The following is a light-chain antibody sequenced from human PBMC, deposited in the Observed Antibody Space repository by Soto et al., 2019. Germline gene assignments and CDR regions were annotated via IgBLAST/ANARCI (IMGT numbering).Light chain of an antibody. CDR2: GVS. CDR1: QSSNS. V-gene: IGKV3-20*01. J-gene: IGKJ3*01. Sequence: EIVLSQSPGTLSLSPGERATLSCRTSQSSNSLAWYQHKPGQAPRLLIYGVSSRPTDIPDRFSGSGSGTDFTLTISRLEPEDFAVYYCQLDGPTRAFTFGPGNKVYIK. CDR3: QLDGPTRAFT.